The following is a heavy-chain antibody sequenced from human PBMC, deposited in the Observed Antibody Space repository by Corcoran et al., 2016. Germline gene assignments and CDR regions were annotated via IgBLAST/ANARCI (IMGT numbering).Heavy chain of an antibody. V-gene: IGHV3-30*18. Sequence: QVQLVESGGGVVQPGRSLRLSCAASGFTFKTHGMHWVRQAPGKGLEWVAVISYDGSDKYYEDSVKGRFTIFRDNSKNTLYLHMDSLRVEDTAVYYCEKDYSVWGSYRLYYFDYWGQGTLVTVSS. J-gene: IGHJ4*02. CDR2: ISYDGSDK. CDR1: GFTFKTHG. CDR3: EKDYSVWGSYRLYYFDY. D-gene: IGHD3-16*02.